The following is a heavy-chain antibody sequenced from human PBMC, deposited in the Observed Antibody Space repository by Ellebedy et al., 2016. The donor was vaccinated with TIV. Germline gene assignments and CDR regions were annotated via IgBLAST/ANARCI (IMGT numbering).Heavy chain of an antibody. CDR1: GFGFSSYA. CDR2: TWADGHNT. J-gene: IGHJ3*02. V-gene: IGHV3-33*06. D-gene: IGHD4-23*01. Sequence: GESLKISCAASGFGFSSYAMHWVRQSPVKGLEWVAVTWADGHNTYYADSVKGRFTISRDNSKNTLYLQMNSLRAEDTAVYYCAKSPRDDYGGNSGFDAFDIWGQGTMVTVSS. CDR3: AKSPRDDYGGNSGFDAFDI.